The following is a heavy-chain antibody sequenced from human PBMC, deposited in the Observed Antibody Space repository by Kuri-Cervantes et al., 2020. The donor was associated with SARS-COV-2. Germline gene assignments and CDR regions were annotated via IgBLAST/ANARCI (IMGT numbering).Heavy chain of an antibody. V-gene: IGHV1-18*01. CDR2: ISANNGNT. CDR1: GYTFTSYG. J-gene: IGHJ6*03. CDR3: ARAFRSGYYFLYYYMDV. D-gene: IGHD3-3*01. Sequence: ASVKVSCKAAGYTFTSYGISWVRQAPGQGLEWMGWISANNGNTNYAQKLQGRVTMTTDTSTSTAYMGLRSLRSDDTAVYYCARAFRSGYYFLYYYMDVWGKGTTVTVSS.